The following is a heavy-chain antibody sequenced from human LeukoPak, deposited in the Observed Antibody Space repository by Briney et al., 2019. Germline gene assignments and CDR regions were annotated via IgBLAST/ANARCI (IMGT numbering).Heavy chain of an antibody. J-gene: IGHJ4*02. CDR3: ARVYLERLTAGYFDH. D-gene: IGHD2-8*01. CDR1: GFTFSSSA. V-gene: IGHV3-23*01. CDR2: ISDSGGST. Sequence: GGSLRLSCAASGFTFSSSAMSWVRQAPGKGLEWVSGISDSGGSTYYADSVKGRFTISRDNSKNTLYLQMNSLRDEDSAAYYCARVYLERLTAGYFDHWGQGTWVTVSP.